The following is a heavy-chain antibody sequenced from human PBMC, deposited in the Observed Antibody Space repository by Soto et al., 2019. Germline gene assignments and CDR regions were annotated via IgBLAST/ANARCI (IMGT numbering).Heavy chain of an antibody. CDR2: VSYDGSLK. D-gene: IGHD2-2*01. CDR1: GFTFSRFG. Sequence: QVQLVESGGGVVHPGRSLRLSCAASGFTFSRFGIHWVRQAPGKRLEWVAVVSYDGSLKYYADSVKGRFTISRDNSKNTLYLQMNSLRPEDTALYYCAKDSDQLLFDYYYYGMDVWGQGTTVTVSS. CDR3: AKDSDQLLFDYYYYGMDV. J-gene: IGHJ6*02. V-gene: IGHV3-30*18.